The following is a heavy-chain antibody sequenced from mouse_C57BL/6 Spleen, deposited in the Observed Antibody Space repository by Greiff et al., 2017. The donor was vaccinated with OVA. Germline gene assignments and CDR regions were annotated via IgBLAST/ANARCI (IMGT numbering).Heavy chain of an antibody. V-gene: IGHV5-17*01. J-gene: IGHJ3*01. D-gene: IGHD2-5*01. CDR3: ARETYYSNYFFAY. CDR2: ISSGSSTI. CDR1: GFTFSDYG. Sequence: EVQRVESGGGLVKPGGSLKLSCAASGFTFSDYGMHWVRQAPEKGLEWVAYISSGSSTIYYADTVKGRFTISRDNAKNTLFLQMTSLRSEDTAMYYCARETYYSNYFFAYWGQGTLVTVSA.